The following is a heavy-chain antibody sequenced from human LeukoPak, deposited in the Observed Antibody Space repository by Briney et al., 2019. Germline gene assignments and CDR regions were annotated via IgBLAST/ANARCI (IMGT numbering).Heavy chain of an antibody. CDR2: VVPSNGGT. CDR3: VKGGDHDLVPDS. J-gene: IGHJ4*02. Sequence: ASVRISCKASGYSFTDYYIHWVRQAPGQGLEWMGWVVPSNGGTNYAQNFQGRVTMTSDTSITTAYMELTSLTSDDTPLYSSVKGGDHDLVPDSWGQGTQVTVSS. CDR1: GYSFTDYY. V-gene: IGHV1-2*02. D-gene: IGHD2-21*02.